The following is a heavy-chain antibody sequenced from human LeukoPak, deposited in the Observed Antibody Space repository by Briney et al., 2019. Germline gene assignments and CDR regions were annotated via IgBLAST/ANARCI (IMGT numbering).Heavy chain of an antibody. J-gene: IGHJ6*03. D-gene: IGHD3-3*01. V-gene: IGHV3-11*01. CDR1: GFTFSDDY. CDR3: ASNNYDFWSGYYYYMDV. Sequence: GGSLRLSCAASGFTFSDDYMSWIRQAPGKGLEWVSYISSSVSTIYYADSVNGRFAISRDNAKNSLYLQMNSLRAEDTAVYYCASNNYDFWSGYYYYMDVWGKGTTVTVSS. CDR2: ISSSVSTI.